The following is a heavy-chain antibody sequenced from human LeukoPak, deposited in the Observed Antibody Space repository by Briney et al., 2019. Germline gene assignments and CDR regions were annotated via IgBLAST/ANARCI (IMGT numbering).Heavy chain of an antibody. CDR2: ISSNGGST. D-gene: IGHD1-14*01. V-gene: IGHV3-64D*06. CDR1: GFTFGSYA. J-gene: IGHJ5*02. CDR3: VRSRIPGWFDP. Sequence: GGSLRLSCSASGFTFGSYAMHWVRQAPGKGLEYVSAISSNGGSTYYADSVKGRFTISRDNSKNTLYLQMSSLRAEDTAVYYCVRSRIPGWFDPWGQGTLVTVSP.